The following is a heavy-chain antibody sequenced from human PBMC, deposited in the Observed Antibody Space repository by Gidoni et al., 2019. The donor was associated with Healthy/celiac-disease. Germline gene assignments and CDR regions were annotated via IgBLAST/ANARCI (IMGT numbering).Heavy chain of an antibody. J-gene: IGHJ4*02. Sequence: QVQLMQSGAEVKKPGASVTVSCKASGYPFTGYYMPLLRQAPGQGLEWMGWINPNSGGTNYAQKFQGWVTMTRDTSISTAYMELSRLRSDDTAVYYCARAAHDYVCGSYRYTNLYFDYWGQGTLVTVSS. D-gene: IGHD3-16*02. CDR2: INPNSGGT. CDR1: GYPFTGYY. V-gene: IGHV1-2*04. CDR3: ARAAHDYVCGSYRYTNLYFDY.